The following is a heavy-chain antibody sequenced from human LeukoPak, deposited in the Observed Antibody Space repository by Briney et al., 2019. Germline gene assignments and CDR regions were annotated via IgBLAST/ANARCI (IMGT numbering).Heavy chain of an antibody. CDR2: ISYDGSNK. V-gene: IGHV3-30-3*01. Sequence: HPGGSLRLSCAASGFTFSSYAMHWVRQAPGKGLEWVAVISYDGSNKYYADSVKGRFTISRDNSKNTLYLQMNSLRAEDTAVYYCAREAYSYGPVIDYWGQGTLVTVSS. D-gene: IGHD5-18*01. J-gene: IGHJ4*02. CDR1: GFTFSSYA. CDR3: AREAYSYGPVIDY.